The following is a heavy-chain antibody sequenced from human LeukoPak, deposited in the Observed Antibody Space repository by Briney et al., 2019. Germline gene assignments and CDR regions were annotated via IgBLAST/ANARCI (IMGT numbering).Heavy chain of an antibody. CDR2: FNLIGGSI. Sequence: GGSLRLSYVATGFTFDDYRMNWVRHAPEKGLEWVSGFNLIGGSIGYIHSVKGRFTISRDNAKSALYLQMDSLRAEDTGLYYCARGGSIDLWGQGTLVTVTS. V-gene: IGHV3-20*03. CDR3: ARGGSIDL. J-gene: IGHJ5*02. CDR1: GFTFDDYR. D-gene: IGHD2-15*01.